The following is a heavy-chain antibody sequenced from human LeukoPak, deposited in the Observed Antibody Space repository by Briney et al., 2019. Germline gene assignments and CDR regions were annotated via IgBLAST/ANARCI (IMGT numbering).Heavy chain of an antibody. D-gene: IGHD1-26*01. CDR2: IYYSGST. V-gene: IGHV4-30-4*01. CDR3: ATTTLPYYYYGMDV. J-gene: IGHJ6*02. CDR1: GGSISSGDYY. Sequence: PSQTLSLTCTVSGGSISSGDYYWSWIRQPPGKGLEWIGYIYYSGSTYYNPSLKSRVTISVDTSKNQFSLKLSSVTAADTAVYYCATTTLPYYYYGMDVRGQGTTVTVSS.